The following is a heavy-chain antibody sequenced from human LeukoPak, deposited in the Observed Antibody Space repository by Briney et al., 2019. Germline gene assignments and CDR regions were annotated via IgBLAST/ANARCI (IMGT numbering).Heavy chain of an antibody. D-gene: IGHD2-15*01. CDR3: ARGARKAATGYYDYYGMDV. CDR2: ISRSGSTI. CDR1: GFTFSSYE. Sequence: GGSLRLSCAASGFTFSSYEMNWVRQAPGKGLEWVSYISRSGSTIYYADSVKGRFTISRDNAKNSLYLQMNSLRAEDTAVYYCARGARKAATGYYDYYGMDVWGQGTTVTVS. J-gene: IGHJ6*02. V-gene: IGHV3-48*03.